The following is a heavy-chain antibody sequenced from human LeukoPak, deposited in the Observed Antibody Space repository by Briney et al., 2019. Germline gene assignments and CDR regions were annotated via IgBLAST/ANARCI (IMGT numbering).Heavy chain of an antibody. CDR1: GYSVSSHSAA. J-gene: IGHJ6*03. Sequence: SQTLSLTCAISGYSVSSHSAAWNWIRQSPSRGLEWLGRTKCRSDWYNDYAVSMKGRITIDPDTSKNQFSLQLNSVTPEDTAVYYCARDGGYCSSTSCYDPGAYYYYMDVWGKGTTVTVSS. D-gene: IGHD2-2*01. V-gene: IGHV6-1*01. CDR2: TKCRSDWYN. CDR3: ARDGGYCSSTSCYDPGAYYYYMDV.